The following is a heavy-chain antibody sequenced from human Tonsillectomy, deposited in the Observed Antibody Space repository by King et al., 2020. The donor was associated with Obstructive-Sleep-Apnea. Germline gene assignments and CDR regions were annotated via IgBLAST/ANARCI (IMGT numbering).Heavy chain of an antibody. CDR2: SRSSGFFK. Sequence: VQLVESGGGLVKPGGSLRLSCTASGFTLSDYYMNWIRQAPGKGLEWISYSRSSGFFKNNEDSVKGRFTIARDNAKNSLYLQMNSLRAEDTAVYYCARDSSGIVGATDNWFDPWGQGTLVTVSS. CDR1: GFTLSDYY. V-gene: IGHV3-11*06. CDR3: ARDSSGIVGATDNWFDP. D-gene: IGHD1-26*01. J-gene: IGHJ5*02.